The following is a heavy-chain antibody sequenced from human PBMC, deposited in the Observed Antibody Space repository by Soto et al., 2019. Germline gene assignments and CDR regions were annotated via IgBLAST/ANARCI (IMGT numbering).Heavy chain of an antibody. V-gene: IGHV1-2*02. CDR3: ARPHVRLKVGSSDY. CDR1: GYSFTGYF. Sequence: QVQLVQSGAEVKKPGASVKVSCKASGYSFTGYFMHWVRQVPGQGLEWMGWTNPKSGVTKYPQKSQGRLTMTRDTSISTAYMELTRLRPDDTAVYYCARPHVRLKVGSSDYWGQGTLVTVSS. J-gene: IGHJ4*02. CDR2: TNPKSGVT. D-gene: IGHD1-26*01.